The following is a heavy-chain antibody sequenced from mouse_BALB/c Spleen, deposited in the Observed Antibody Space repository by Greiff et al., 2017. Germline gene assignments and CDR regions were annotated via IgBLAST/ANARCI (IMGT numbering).Heavy chain of an antibody. CDR3: AREGSDAMDY. CDR2: IWAGGST. V-gene: IGHV2-9*02. Sequence: VQGVESGPGLVAPSQSLSITCTVSGFSLTSYGVHWVRQPPGKGLEWLGVIWAGGSTNYNSALMSRLSISKDNSKSQVFLKMNSLQTDDTAMYYCAREGSDAMDYWGQGTSVTVSS. CDR1: GFSLTSYG. J-gene: IGHJ4*01.